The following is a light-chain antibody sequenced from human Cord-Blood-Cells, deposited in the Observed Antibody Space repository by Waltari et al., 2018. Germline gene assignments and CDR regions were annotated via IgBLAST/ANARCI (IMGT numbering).Light chain of an antibody. CDR1: QSVSSN. J-gene: IGKJ4*01. CDR2: GAS. CDR3: QQYNNWPPLT. V-gene: IGKV3-15*01. Sequence: EIVMTQSPATLSVSPGERATPPCRASQSVSSNLAWYQQKPGQAPRLLIYGASTRGTGIPARFSGSGSGTEFTLTISSLQSEDFVVYYCQQYNNWPPLTFGGGTKVEIK.